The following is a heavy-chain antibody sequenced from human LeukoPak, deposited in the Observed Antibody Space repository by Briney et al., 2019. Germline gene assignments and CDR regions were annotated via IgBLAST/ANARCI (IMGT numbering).Heavy chain of an antibody. J-gene: IGHJ4*02. V-gene: IGHV3-74*01. CDR1: GFTLSLYW. CDR2: INSNGSST. CDR3: ARGGGYSYGYLDY. D-gene: IGHD5-18*01. Sequence: GGSLRLSCAASGFTLSLYWMHWVRQAPGKGLVWVSRINSNGSSTSYADSVKGRFTISRDNAKNTLYLQMNSPRAEDTAVYYCARGGGYSYGYLDYWGQGTLVTVSS.